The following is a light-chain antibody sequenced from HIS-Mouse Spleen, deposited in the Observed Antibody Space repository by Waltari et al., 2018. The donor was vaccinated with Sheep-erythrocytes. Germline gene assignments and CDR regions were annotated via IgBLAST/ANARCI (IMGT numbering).Light chain of an antibody. J-gene: IGLJ3*02. CDR3: CSYAGSSTPWV. CDR1: SSDVGRYNL. CDR2: EGS. Sequence: QSALTQPASVSGSPGQAITISCTGTSSDVGRYNLVSWYQQHTGKAPKLMIYEGSKRPSGVSNRFSGSKSGNTASLTISGLQAEDEADYYCCSYAGSSTPWVFGGGTKLTVL. V-gene: IGLV2-23*01.